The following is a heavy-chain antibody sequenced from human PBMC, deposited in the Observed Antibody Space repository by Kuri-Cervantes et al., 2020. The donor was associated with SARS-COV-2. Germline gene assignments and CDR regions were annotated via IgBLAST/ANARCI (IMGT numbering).Heavy chain of an antibody. J-gene: IGHJ4*02. D-gene: IGHD5-12*01. CDR2: TYYRSKWYN. CDR3: ARVDIVATTPYFYY. Sequence: SQTLSLTCAISGDSVSSNTAAWNWIRQSPSRGLEWLGRTYYRSKWYNDYAVSVKSRITINPDTSKNQFSLQLNSVTPEDTAVYYCARVDIVATTPYFYYWGQGTLVTVSS. V-gene: IGHV6-1*01. CDR1: GDSVSSNTAA.